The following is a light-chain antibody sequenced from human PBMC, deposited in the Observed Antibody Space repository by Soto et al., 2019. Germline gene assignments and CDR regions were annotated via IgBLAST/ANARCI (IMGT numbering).Light chain of an antibody. V-gene: IGLV2-14*01. CDR1: SSDVGGYNY. CDR2: EVS. Sequence: QSALTQPASVSGSPGQSITISCTGSSSDVGGYNYVSWYRQHPGKAPQLMIYEVSNRPSGLSNRFSGSKSGNTASLTISGLQAEDEADYCCSSYTSSSTPFVFGTGTKLTVL. CDR3: SSYTSSSTPFV. J-gene: IGLJ1*01.